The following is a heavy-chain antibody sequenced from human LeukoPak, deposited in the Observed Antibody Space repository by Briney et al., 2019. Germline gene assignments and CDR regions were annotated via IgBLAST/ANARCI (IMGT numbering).Heavy chain of an antibody. CDR1: GGSISSGGYY. CDR2: IYYSGST. D-gene: IGHD3-10*01. CDR3: ARVYYGSGSYFDY. V-gene: IGHV4-31*03. J-gene: IGHJ4*02. Sequence: SETLSLTCTVSGGSISSGGYYWSWIRQHPGKGLEWIGYIYYSGSTYYNPSLKSRVTISVDTSKNQFSLKLSSVTAADTAVYYCARVYYGSGSYFDYWGQGTLVTVSS.